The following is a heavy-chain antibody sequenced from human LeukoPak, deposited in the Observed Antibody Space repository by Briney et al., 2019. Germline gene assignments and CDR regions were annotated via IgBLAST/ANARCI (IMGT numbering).Heavy chain of an antibody. CDR1: GGSISSYY. J-gene: IGHJ3*02. Sequence: SETLSHTCTVSGGSISSYYWSWIRQPPGEGLEWIGYIYYSGSTNYNPSLKSRVTISVDTSKNQFSLKLSSVTAADTAVYYCARHESITMIVVVITSGAFDIWGQGTMVTVSS. CDR2: IYYSGST. D-gene: IGHD3-22*01. CDR3: ARHESITMIVVVITSGAFDI. V-gene: IGHV4-59*08.